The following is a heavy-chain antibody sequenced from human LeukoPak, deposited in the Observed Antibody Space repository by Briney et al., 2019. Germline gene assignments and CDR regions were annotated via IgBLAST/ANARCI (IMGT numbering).Heavy chain of an antibody. D-gene: IGHD5-12*01. V-gene: IGHV3-30-3*02. J-gene: IGHJ4*02. CDR1: GFTFSSYA. CDR2: ISYDGSNK. CDR3: AKSFLEGYSGYLAYYFDY. Sequence: PGGSLRLSCAASGFTFSSYAMHWVRQAPGKGLEGVAVISYDGSNKYYADSVKGRFTISRDNSKNTLYLQMNSLRAEDTAVYYCAKSFLEGYSGYLAYYFDYWGQGTLVTVSS.